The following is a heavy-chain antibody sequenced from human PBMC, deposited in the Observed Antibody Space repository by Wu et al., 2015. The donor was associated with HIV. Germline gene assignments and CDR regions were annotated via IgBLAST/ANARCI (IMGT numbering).Heavy chain of an antibody. J-gene: IGHJ2*01. D-gene: IGHD3-10*01. Sequence: QVQLVQSGAEVKKPGASVKVSCKASGGTFSSYGISWVRQAPRQGLEWMGGIIPMFGTANYTQKFQGRVTITADESTSTAYMGLYNLRSDDTAVYYCARVKYYYGYGNYRPGYWYFDLWGRGTLVTVSS. CDR3: ARVKYYYGYGNYRPGYWYFDL. CDR1: GGTFSSYG. V-gene: IGHV1-69*01. CDR2: IIPMFGTA.